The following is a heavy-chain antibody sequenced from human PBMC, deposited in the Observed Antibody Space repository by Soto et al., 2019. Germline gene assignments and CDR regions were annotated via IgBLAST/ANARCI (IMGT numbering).Heavy chain of an antibody. CDR2: INHSGST. J-gene: IGHJ4*02. CDR3: ARDGSYRFDY. V-gene: IGHV4-34*01. D-gene: IGHD1-26*01. Sequence: YWSWIRQPPGKGLEWIGEINHSGSTNYNPSLKSRVTISVDTSKNQFSLKLSSVTAADTAVYYCARDGSYRFDYWGQGTLVTVSS. CDR1: Y.